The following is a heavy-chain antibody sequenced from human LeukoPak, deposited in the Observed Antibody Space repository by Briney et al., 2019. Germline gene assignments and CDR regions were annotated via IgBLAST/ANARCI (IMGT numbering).Heavy chain of an antibody. V-gene: IGHV3-23*01. CDR1: GINFNPYT. CDR2: ISGSGGST. J-gene: IGHJ4*02. D-gene: IGHD3-22*01. Sequence: GGSLRLSCAVAGINFNPYTMSWVRQAPGKGLEWVSAISGSGGSTYYADSVKGRFTISRDNSKNTLYLQMNSLRAEDTAVYYCAKDRDPSYDSSGYYFDYWGQGTLVTVSS. CDR3: AKDRDPSYDSSGYYFDY.